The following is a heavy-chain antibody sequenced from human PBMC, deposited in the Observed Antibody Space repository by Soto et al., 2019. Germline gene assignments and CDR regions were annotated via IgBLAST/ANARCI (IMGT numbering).Heavy chain of an antibody. D-gene: IGHD5-12*01. CDR2: IYYSGST. J-gene: IGHJ4*02. CDR1: GGSISSSSYY. CDR3: ARLGVATIYSVGGGPLYYFDY. Sequence: SETLSLTCTVSGGSISSSSYYWGWIRQPPGKGLEWIGSIYYSGSTYYNPSLKSRVTISVDTSKNQFSLKLSSVTAADTAVYYCARLGVATIYSVGGGPLYYFDYWGQGTLVTVSS. V-gene: IGHV4-39*01.